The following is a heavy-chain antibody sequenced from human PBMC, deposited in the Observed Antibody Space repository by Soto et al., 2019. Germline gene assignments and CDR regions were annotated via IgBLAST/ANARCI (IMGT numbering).Heavy chain of an antibody. J-gene: IGHJ4*02. D-gene: IGHD4-17*01. CDR2: IYWDDDK. CDR3: AHAGDYDLLSFDH. CDR1: GFSLTTTHMG. V-gene: IGHV2-5*02. Sequence: QITLKESGPPLVRPAQTLTLTCAFSGFSLTTTHMGVAWIRQPPGKALEWLALIYWDDDKRYSPSLKNRLAISKDTSRNLVVLTITNMIPEDTGTYFCAHAGDYDLLSFDHWGPGTLVTVSS.